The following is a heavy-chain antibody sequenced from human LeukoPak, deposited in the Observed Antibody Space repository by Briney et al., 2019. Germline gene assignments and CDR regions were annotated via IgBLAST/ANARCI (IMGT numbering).Heavy chain of an antibody. CDR2: MNPNSGNT. CDR3: ARDTYGDYVGHWFDP. CDR1: GYTFTSYD. D-gene: IGHD4-17*01. Sequence: ASVKVSCKASGYTFTSYDINWVRQATGQGLEWMGWMNPNSGNTGYAQKFQGRVTMTRNTSISTAYMELSRLRSDDTAVYYCARDTYGDYVGHWFDPWGQGTLVTVSS. J-gene: IGHJ5*02. V-gene: IGHV1-8*01.